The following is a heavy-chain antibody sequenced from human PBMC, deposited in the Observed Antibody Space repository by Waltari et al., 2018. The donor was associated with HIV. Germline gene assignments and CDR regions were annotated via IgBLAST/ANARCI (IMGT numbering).Heavy chain of an antibody. D-gene: IGHD1-1*01. CDR2: ICVDSSNK. CDR3: ARLTREGYNGGFDY. V-gene: IGHV3-33*08. J-gene: IGHJ4*02. CDR1: GFDFSNFG. Sequence: QVQLVESGGGVVQPGRSLRLSCAASGFDFSNFGMHWVRQAPGKGLGWVGVICVDSSNKYYGDSVKGRFTISRDNSKKTVYLQMNSLRGEDTAVYYCARLTREGYNGGFDYWGQGTLVTVSS.